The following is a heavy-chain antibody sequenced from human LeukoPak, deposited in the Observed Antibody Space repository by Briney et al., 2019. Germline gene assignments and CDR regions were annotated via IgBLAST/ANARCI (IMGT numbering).Heavy chain of an antibody. CDR1: GGSISSYY. D-gene: IGHD6-13*01. Sequence: SETLSLTCTVSGGSISSYYWSWIRQPPGKGLEWIGYIYYSGSTNYNPSLKSRVTISVDTSKNQFSLKLSSVTAADTAVYYCARDNSSSRPTRPDHRYGMDVWGQGTTVTVSS. V-gene: IGHV4-59*12. J-gene: IGHJ6*02. CDR2: IYYSGST. CDR3: ARDNSSSRPTRPDHRYGMDV.